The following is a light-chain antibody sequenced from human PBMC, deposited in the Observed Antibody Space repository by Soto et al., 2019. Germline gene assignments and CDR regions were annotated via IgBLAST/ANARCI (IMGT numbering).Light chain of an antibody. J-gene: IGKJ4*01. CDR3: QQYNSYSLRLT. CDR1: QSISNW. CDR2: RAS. V-gene: IGKV1-5*03. Sequence: DIQMTQSPSTLSASVGDRVTITCRASQSISNWLAWYQQKPGKAPKLLIYRASSLESGVPSRFSGSGSGTEFTLTISSLQPDDFATYYCQQYNSYSLRLTFGGGTKVETK.